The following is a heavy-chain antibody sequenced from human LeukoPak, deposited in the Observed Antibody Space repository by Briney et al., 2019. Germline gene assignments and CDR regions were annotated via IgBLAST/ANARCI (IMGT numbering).Heavy chain of an antibody. CDR2: IYSGGST. J-gene: IGHJ4*02. CDR3: ARDLSGVNPFDY. Sequence: RPGGSLRLSCAVSGFTVSSNYMSWVRQPPGKGLEWVSVIYSGGSTYYADSVKGRFTISRHDSRDTPYLQMNSLRVEDTAVYYCARDLSGVNPFDYWGQGTLVTVSS. D-gene: IGHD2-8*01. CDR1: GFTVSSNY. V-gene: IGHV3-53*04.